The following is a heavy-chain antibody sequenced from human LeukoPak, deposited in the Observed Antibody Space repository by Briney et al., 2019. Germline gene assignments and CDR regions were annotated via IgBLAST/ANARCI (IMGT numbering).Heavy chain of an antibody. CDR3: ARDRLPSRYNGLDV. CDR1: GGSISSTNYY. D-gene: IGHD2-2*01. J-gene: IGHJ6*02. Sequence: SETLSLTCTVSGGSISSTNYYWGCIRQPPGKGLEWIGSFYYSGSTYYNPSLKSRVTISVDTSKNHFSLKLTSVTAADTAVYFCARDRLPSRYNGLDVWGQGTTVTVSS. CDR2: FYYSGST. V-gene: IGHV4-39*07.